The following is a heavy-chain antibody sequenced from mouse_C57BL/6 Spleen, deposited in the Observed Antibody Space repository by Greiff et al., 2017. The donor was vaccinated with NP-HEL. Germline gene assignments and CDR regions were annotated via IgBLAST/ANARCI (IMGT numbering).Heavy chain of an antibody. CDR1: GFSLTSYG. CDR2: IWSDGST. V-gene: IGHV2-6-1*01. CDR3: ARQGAYYSNYDWYFDV. D-gene: IGHD2-5*01. Sequence: VQRVESGPGLVAPSQSLSITCTVSGFSLTSYGVHWVRQPPGKGLEWLVVIWSDGSTTYNSALKSRLSISKDNSKSQVFLKMNSLQTDDTAMYYCARQGAYYSNYDWYFDVWGTGTTVTVSS. J-gene: IGHJ1*03.